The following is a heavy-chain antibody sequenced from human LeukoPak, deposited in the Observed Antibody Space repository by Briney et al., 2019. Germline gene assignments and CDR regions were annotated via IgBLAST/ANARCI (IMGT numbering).Heavy chain of an antibody. V-gene: IGHV3-9*01. J-gene: IGHJ1*01. CDR3: AKDRYGGNSGYFQH. CDR1: GFTFDDYA. D-gene: IGHD4-23*01. CDR2: ISWNSGSI. Sequence: PGRSLRLSCAASGFTFDDYAMRWVRQAPGKGLEWVSGISWNSGSIGYADSVKGRFTISRDNAKNSLYLQMNSLRAEDTALYYYAKDRYGGNSGYFQHWGQGTLVTVSS.